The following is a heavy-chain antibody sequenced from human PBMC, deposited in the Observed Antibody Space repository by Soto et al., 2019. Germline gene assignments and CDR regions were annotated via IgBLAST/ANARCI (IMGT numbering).Heavy chain of an antibody. Sequence: VGSLRLSCAASGFTFSNYAMTWVRRAPGKGLEWVSAISSSGGGTFYADSVKGRFIISRDSSKNTLYLQMNSLRVEDTAVYYCAKSRTAATSCYGSWGQGTLVTVSS. CDR2: ISSSGGGT. V-gene: IGHV3-23*01. J-gene: IGHJ5*02. D-gene: IGHD2-2*01. CDR1: GFTFSNYA. CDR3: AKSRTAATSCYGS.